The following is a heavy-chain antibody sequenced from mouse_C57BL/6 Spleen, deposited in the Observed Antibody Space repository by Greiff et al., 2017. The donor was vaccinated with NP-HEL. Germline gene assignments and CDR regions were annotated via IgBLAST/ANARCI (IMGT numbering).Heavy chain of an antibody. CDR2: IDPSDSET. J-gene: IGHJ2*01. CDR3: ARIYGSSSFDY. CDR1: GYTFTSYW. Sequence: QVHVKQPGAELVRPGSSVKLSCKASGYTFTSYWMHWVKQRPIQGLEWIGNIDPSDSETHYNQKFKDKATLTVDKSSSTAYMQLSSLTSEDSAVYYCARIYGSSSFDYWGQGTTLTVSS. D-gene: IGHD1-1*01. V-gene: IGHV1-52*01.